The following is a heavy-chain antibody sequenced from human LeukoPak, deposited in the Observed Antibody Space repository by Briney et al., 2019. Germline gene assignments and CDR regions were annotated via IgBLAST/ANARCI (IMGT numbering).Heavy chain of an antibody. J-gene: IGHJ5*02. Sequence: SETLSLTCTVSGVSISSYYWSWIRQPPGKGLEWIGYIYYSGSTNYNPSLKSRVTISVDTSKNQFSLKLSSVTAADTAVYYCARGNVRLDPWGQGTLATVSS. CDR1: GVSISSYY. V-gene: IGHV4-59*01. CDR3: ARGNVRLDP. CDR2: IYYSGST.